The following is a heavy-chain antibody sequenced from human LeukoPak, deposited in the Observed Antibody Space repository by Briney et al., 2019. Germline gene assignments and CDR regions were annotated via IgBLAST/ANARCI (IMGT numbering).Heavy chain of an antibody. D-gene: IGHD7-27*01. CDR2: INTNTGNP. Sequence: ASVKVSCKASGYTFTSYDINWVRQATGQGLEWMGWINTNTGNPTYAQGFTGRFVFSLDTSVSTAYLQISSLKAEDTAVYYCARALELGNVLIWGQGTLVTVSS. J-gene: IGHJ4*02. CDR1: GYTFTSYD. V-gene: IGHV7-4-1*02. CDR3: ARALELGNVLI.